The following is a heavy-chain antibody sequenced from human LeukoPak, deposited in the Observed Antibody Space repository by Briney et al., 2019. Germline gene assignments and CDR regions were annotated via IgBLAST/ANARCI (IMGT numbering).Heavy chain of an antibody. CDR3: ARESGYSSGWYEGYFDY. V-gene: IGHV3-23*01. D-gene: IGHD6-19*01. J-gene: IGHJ4*02. CDR1: GFTFSSYA. Sequence: GGSLRLSCAASGFTFSSYAMSWVRQAPGKGLEWVSAISGSGGSTYYADSVKGRFTISRDNSKNTLYLQMNSLRAEDTAVYYCARESGYSSGWYEGYFDYWGQGTLVTVSS. CDR2: ISGSGGST.